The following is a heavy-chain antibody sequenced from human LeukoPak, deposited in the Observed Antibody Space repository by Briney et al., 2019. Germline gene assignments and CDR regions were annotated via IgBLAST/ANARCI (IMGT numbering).Heavy chain of an antibody. CDR3: ARLRRNSDKSGYYYYYDY. D-gene: IGHD3-22*01. CDR1: GFTFSSYG. CDR2: VNTVSSYI. J-gene: IGHJ4*02. V-gene: IGHV3-21*01. Sequence: PGGSLRLSCAASGFTFSSYGFNWVRQAPGKGLEWVSSVNTVSSYIYYADSVRGRFTISRDDADNSVYLQMNGLRAEDTAVYYCARLRRNSDKSGYYYYYDYWGQGTLVTVSS.